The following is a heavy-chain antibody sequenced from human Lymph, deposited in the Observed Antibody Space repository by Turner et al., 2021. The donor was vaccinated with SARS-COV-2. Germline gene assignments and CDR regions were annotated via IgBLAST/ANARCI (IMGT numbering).Heavy chain of an antibody. J-gene: IGHJ6*02. V-gene: IGHV3-15*01. CDR2: SKSKTDGGTT. CDR1: AFTSRNAG. CDR3: TTPLRYCDWSNPYYYYGMDV. D-gene: IGHD3-9*01. Sequence: ELHLAESGGGLVQPGRSLTLSPAPSAFTSRNAGMSWVRQATGKGLEWVGRSKSKTDGGTTDYAAPVKGRFTISRDDSKNTLYLQMNSLKTEDTAVYYCTTPLRYCDWSNPYYYYGMDVWGQGTTVTVSS.